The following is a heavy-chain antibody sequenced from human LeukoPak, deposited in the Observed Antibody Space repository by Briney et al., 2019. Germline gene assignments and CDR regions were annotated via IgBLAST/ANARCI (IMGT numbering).Heavy chain of an antibody. Sequence: ASVTVSCKASGYTFTGYYMHWVRQAPGQGLEWMGWINPNSGGTNYAQKFQGRVTMTRDTSISTAYMELSRLRSDDTAVYYCARDMGVMASINYYGMDVWGQGTTVTVSS. V-gene: IGHV1-2*02. CDR1: GYTFTGYY. CDR2: INPNSGGT. J-gene: IGHJ6*02. D-gene: IGHD3-16*01. CDR3: ARDMGVMASINYYGMDV.